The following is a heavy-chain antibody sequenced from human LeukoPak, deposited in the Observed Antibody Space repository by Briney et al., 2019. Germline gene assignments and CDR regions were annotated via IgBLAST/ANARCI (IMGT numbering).Heavy chain of an antibody. J-gene: IGHJ5*01. Sequence: GGSLRLFCIASGFTFAHYWMSWVRQAPGKGLEWVASIKEDGSDKYYVDSVKGRFTISRDNTKNSLYVQMNSLRAEDTAVYYCARLKDAVTIFDCWGQGILVTVSP. V-gene: IGHV3-7*01. CDR1: GFTFAHYW. CDR2: IKEDGSDK. CDR3: ARLKDAVTIFDC. D-gene: IGHD4-17*01.